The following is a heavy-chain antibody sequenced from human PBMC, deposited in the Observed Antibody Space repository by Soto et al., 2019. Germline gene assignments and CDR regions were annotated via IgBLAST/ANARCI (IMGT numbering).Heavy chain of an antibody. CDR3: ARERRITGIVPEIDL. CDR2: VAHEGTSK. V-gene: IGHV3-30-3*01. CDR1: GFTFSNHA. D-gene: IGHD1-20*01. J-gene: IGHJ5*02. Sequence: GGSLRLSCAASGFTFSNHAMHWVRRAPGKGLAWVALVAHEGTSKYYAGSVKGRFTISSYKSTNTLFLQMESLDTEATAVYYCARERRITGIVPEIDLRGRGTLVTVSS.